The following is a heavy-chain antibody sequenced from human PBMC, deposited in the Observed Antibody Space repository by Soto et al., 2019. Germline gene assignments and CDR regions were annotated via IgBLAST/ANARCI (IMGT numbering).Heavy chain of an antibody. Sequence: GASVKVFCKASGYTFTSYAMHWVRQAPGQRLEWMGWINAGNGNTKYSQKFQGRVTITRDTSASTAYMELSSLRSEDTAVYYCARVKLRYFDWLSETDAFDIWGQGTMVTVSS. CDR1: GYTFTSYA. J-gene: IGHJ3*02. CDR2: INAGNGNT. V-gene: IGHV1-3*01. CDR3: ARVKLRYFDWLSETDAFDI. D-gene: IGHD3-9*01.